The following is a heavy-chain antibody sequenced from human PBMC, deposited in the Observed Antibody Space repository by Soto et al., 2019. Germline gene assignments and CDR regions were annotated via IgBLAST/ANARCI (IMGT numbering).Heavy chain of an antibody. D-gene: IGHD3-22*01. CDR3: ARRYYYDSSGSIPDAFDI. Sequence: GESLKISCKGSGYSFTSYWIGWVRQMLGKGLEWMGIIYPGDSDTRYSPSFQGQVTISADKSISTAYLQWSSLKASDTAMYYCARRYYYDSSGSIPDAFDIWGQGTMVTVSS. CDR2: IYPGDSDT. J-gene: IGHJ3*02. V-gene: IGHV5-51*01. CDR1: GYSFTSYW.